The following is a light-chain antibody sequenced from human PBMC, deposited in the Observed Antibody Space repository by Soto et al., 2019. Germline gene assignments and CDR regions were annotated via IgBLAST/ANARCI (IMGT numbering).Light chain of an antibody. Sequence: VVTQEPSLTVSPGGTVTLTCASSTGAVTSGHYANWLQQKPGQAPRALIYSTDTKHSWTPARFSGSLLGGKAALTLSGVRPEDEADYYCLLYYGGAVIFGGGTKLTVL. V-gene: IGLV7-43*01. CDR3: LLYYGGAVI. CDR1: TGAVTSGHY. CDR2: STD. J-gene: IGLJ2*01.